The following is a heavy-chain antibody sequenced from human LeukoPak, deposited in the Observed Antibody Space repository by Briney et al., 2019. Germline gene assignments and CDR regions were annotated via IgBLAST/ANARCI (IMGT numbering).Heavy chain of an antibody. CDR2: IYPGDSDV. D-gene: IGHD4-17*01. Sequence: AESLKISCKGSGYSFTSYWIGWGRQLPGKGLEWMGIIYPGDSDVRYSPSFQGQVTISADKSISTAYLQWSSLKASDTAIYYCARGRTTVTTDPDYWGQGTLVTVSS. CDR1: GYSFTSYW. J-gene: IGHJ4*02. CDR3: ARGRTTVTTDPDY. V-gene: IGHV5-51*01.